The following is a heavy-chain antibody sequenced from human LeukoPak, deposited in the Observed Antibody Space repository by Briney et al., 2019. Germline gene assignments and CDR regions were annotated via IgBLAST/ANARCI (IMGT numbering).Heavy chain of an antibody. CDR3: AGADLKFNNVLALNF. CDR1: GGSFSRLS. CDR2: TIPILSTP. V-gene: IGHV1-69*13. J-gene: IGHJ4*02. D-gene: IGHD1/OR15-1a*01. Sequence: APVKVSCKASGGSFSRLSINLVRQVPGQGLEWMGGTIPILSTPNYAQRFQDSVTFTADGSTSTAYMELSSLTSEDTAVYYCAGADLKFNNVLALNFWGQGTLVTVSS.